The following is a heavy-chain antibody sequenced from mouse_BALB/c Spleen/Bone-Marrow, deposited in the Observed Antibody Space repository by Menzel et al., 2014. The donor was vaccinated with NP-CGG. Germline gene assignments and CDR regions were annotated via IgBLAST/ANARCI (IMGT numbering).Heavy chain of an antibody. CDR3: TRSETGPFAY. J-gene: IGHJ3*01. Sequence: QVQLKESGAELVRPGASVTLSCKASGYTFTDYEMHWVKQIPVHGLEWIGAIDPETGGTAYNQKFKGKAILTADKSSSTAYMELRSLTSEDSAVYYCTRSETGPFAYWGQGTLVTVSA. CDR2: IDPETGGT. D-gene: IGHD4-1*01. V-gene: IGHV1-15*01. CDR1: GYTFTDYE.